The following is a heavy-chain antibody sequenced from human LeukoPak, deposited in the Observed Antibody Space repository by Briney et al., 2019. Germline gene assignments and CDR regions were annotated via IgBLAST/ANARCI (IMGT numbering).Heavy chain of an antibody. CDR1: GGSINNGDYY. V-gene: IGHV4-30-4*01. J-gene: IGHJ4*02. CDR2: IFYNGNT. D-gene: IGHD6-13*01. Sequence: SQTLSLTCTVSGGSINNGDYYWSWSRLSPGKGLEWIGYIFYNGNTYYNPSLERRVSISVDTSKNQFSLRLTSVTAADTAVYYCARDSRNKAFDNWGQGTLVTV. CDR3: ARDSRNKAFDN.